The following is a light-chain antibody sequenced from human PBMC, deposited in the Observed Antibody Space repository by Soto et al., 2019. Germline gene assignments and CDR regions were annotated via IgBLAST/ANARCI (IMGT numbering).Light chain of an antibody. CDR2: DVS. CDR3: SSYTSSTTYV. Sequence: QSALTQPASVSGSPGQSITISCTVTSSDVGAYSYVSWYQQHPGKAPKLIIYDVSDRPSGISSRFSGSKSDNTASLTISGLQAEDEAEYYCSSYTSSTTYVFGTGTKVTVL. V-gene: IGLV2-14*01. J-gene: IGLJ1*01. CDR1: SSDVGAYSY.